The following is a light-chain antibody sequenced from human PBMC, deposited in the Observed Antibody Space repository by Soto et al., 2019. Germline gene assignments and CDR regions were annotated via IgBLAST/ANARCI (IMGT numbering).Light chain of an antibody. CDR3: QQFPTYSS. CDR1: QSIRSL. V-gene: IGKV1-5*01. Sequence: TQTAWTVSHSFGVKVRNTCWSSQSIRSLLAWYQQKPGKAPKVLIYDVFSLGSGVPSRFMGSRSWREFALTISSLQPTDFATPFCQQFPTYSSFGQGTRLEIK. CDR2: DVF. J-gene: IGKJ5*01.